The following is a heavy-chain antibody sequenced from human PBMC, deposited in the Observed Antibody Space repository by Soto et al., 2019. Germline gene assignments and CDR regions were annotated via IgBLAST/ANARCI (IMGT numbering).Heavy chain of an antibody. CDR2: IGGDGEST. Sequence: PGGSLRLSCAASGFTFSSYAMSWVRQAPGKGLEWVSAIGGDGESTHYADSVKGRFTISRDNSKNTLYLQLNSLRVEDTAVYYCAKVGGFDPWGQGTLVTVSS. CDR1: GFTFSSYA. D-gene: IGHD4-17*01. CDR3: AKVGGFDP. V-gene: IGHV3-23*01. J-gene: IGHJ5*02.